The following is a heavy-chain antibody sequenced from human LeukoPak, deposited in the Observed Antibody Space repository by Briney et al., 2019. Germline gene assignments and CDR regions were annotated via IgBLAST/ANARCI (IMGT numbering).Heavy chain of an antibody. CDR3: ARGESTVTTYNTQPFDY. Sequence: PGGSLRLSCAASGFTFSSYDMPWVRQATGKGLEWVSAIGTAGDTYYPGSVKGRFTISRENAKNSLYLQMNSLRAGDTAVYYCARGESTVTTYNTQPFDYWGQGTLVTVSS. D-gene: IGHD4-17*01. CDR1: GFTFSSYD. CDR2: IGTAGDT. J-gene: IGHJ4*02. V-gene: IGHV3-13*01.